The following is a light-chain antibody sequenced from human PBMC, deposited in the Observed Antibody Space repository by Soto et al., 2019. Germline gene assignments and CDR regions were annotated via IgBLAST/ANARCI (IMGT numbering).Light chain of an antibody. J-gene: IGKJ4*01. V-gene: IGKV3-11*01. CDR1: QSVSSY. CDR2: DAS. CDR3: QQRSSWPLT. Sequence: EIVLTQSLATLALSPGERATLSCRASQSVSSYLAWYQQKPGQAPRLLIYDASNRATGIPARFSGSGSGTDFSLAISSLEPEDFAVYYCQQRSSWPLTFGGGTKVETK.